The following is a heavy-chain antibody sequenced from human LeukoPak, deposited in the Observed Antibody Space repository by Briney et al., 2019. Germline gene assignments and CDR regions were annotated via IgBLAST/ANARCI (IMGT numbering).Heavy chain of an antibody. Sequence: GGSLRLSCAASGFTFSYYGMHWVRQAPGKGLEWVAFIRSDGGIKYYADSVKGRFTISRDNSKNTLYLQMNSLRAEDTAVHYCAKDLPAAYFDYWGQGTLVTVSS. CDR2: IRSDGGIK. CDR3: AKDLPAAYFDY. V-gene: IGHV3-30*02. D-gene: IGHD2-2*01. CDR1: GFTFSYYG. J-gene: IGHJ4*02.